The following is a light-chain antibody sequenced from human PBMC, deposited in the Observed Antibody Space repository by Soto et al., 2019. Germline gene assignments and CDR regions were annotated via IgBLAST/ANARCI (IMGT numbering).Light chain of an antibody. CDR3: QQYDNLSYT. J-gene: IGKJ2*01. V-gene: IGKV1-33*01. CDR1: QDISNY. CDR2: DAS. Sequence: DIQMTQSPSSLSASVGDRVTITCQASQDISNYLNWYQQKPGKAPKLLIYDASNLETGVPSRFSGSGSGTDFTFTISSLQPEDIATYYCQQYDNLSYTFGRGTKLEIK.